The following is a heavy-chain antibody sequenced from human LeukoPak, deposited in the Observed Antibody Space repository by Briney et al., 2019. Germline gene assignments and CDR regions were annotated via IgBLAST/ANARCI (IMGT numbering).Heavy chain of an antibody. CDR1: GFTFSTFW. V-gene: IGHV3-7*01. Sequence: PGGSLRLSCAASGFTFSTFWMAWVRQAPGTGLEWVANINQDGSNQYYADSMKGRFTISRDNAKNSLYLQMNSLRVEDTAVYYCASPVHIGGVAGNYWYFDLWGRGTLVTVSS. CDR3: ASPVHIGGVAGNYWYFDL. CDR2: INQDGSNQ. D-gene: IGHD6-19*01. J-gene: IGHJ2*01.